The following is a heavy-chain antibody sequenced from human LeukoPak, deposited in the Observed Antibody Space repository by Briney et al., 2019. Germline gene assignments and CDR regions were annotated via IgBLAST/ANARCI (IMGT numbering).Heavy chain of an antibody. Sequence: GSSVKVSCKASGGTFSSYAISWVRQAPGQGLEWMGGIIPIFGTANYAQRFQGRVTTTADESTSTAYMELSSLRSEDTAVYYCARNHASVVPATYWFDPWGQGTLVTVSS. CDR1: GGTFSSYA. D-gene: IGHD2-2*01. J-gene: IGHJ5*02. CDR3: ARNHASVVPATYWFDP. V-gene: IGHV1-69*01. CDR2: IIPIFGTA.